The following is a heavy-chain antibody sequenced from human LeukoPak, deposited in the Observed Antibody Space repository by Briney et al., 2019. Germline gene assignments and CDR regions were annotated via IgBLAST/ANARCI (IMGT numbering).Heavy chain of an antibody. J-gene: IGHJ4*02. CDR1: GYTFTSYD. Sequence: ASVKVSCKASGYTFTSYDINWVRQATGQGLEWMGWMNPNSGNTGYAQKFQGRVTITRNTSISTAYMELSSLRSEDTAVYYCAAERYSSGWYHPAPDYWGQGTLVTVSS. CDR2: MNPNSGNT. CDR3: AAERYSSGWYHPAPDY. D-gene: IGHD6-19*01. V-gene: IGHV1-8*03.